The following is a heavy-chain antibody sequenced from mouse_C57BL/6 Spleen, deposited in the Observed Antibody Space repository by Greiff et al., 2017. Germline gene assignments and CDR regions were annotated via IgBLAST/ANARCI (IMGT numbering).Heavy chain of an antibody. V-gene: IGHV14-4*01. CDR3: TRGTTVVATSRYFDV. D-gene: IGHD1-1*01. Sequence: VQLQQSGAELVRPGASVKLSCTASGFNIKDDYMHWVKQRPEQGLAWIGWIDPENGDTEYASKFQGKATITADTSSNTAYLQLSSLTSEDTAVYYCTRGTTVVATSRYFDVWGTGTTVTVSS. CDR1: GFNIKDDY. J-gene: IGHJ1*03. CDR2: IDPENGDT.